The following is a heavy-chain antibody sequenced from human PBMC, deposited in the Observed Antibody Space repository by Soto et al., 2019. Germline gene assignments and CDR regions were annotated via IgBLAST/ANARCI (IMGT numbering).Heavy chain of an antibody. D-gene: IGHD2-15*01. Sequence: SETLSLTCTVSGGSISSYYWSWIRQPPGKGLEWIGYIYYSGSTNYNPSLKSRVTISVDTSKNQFSLKLTSVTAADTAVYYCASALYCSGGSCSFDPWGQGTLVTVSS. V-gene: IGHV4-59*01. CDR3: ASALYCSGGSCSFDP. J-gene: IGHJ5*02. CDR2: IYYSGST. CDR1: GGSISSYY.